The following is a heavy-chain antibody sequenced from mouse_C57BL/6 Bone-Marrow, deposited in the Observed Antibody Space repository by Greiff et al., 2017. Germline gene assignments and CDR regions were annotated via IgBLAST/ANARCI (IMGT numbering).Heavy chain of an antibody. D-gene: IGHD2-3*01. CDR1: GYAFSSYW. J-gene: IGHJ4*01. Sequence: VQLQQPGAELVKPGASVKISCKASGYAFSSYWMNWVKQRPGKGLEWIGQIYPGDGDTNYNGKFKGKATLTADKSSSTAYMQLSSLTSEDSAVYFCACDGYWYYAMDYWGQGTSVTVSS. CDR2: IYPGDGDT. V-gene: IGHV1-80*01. CDR3: ACDGYWYYAMDY.